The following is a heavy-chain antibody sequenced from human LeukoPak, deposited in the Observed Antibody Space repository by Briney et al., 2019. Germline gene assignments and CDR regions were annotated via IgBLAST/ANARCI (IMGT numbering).Heavy chain of an antibody. V-gene: IGHV3-20*04. CDR1: GFTFDDYG. Sequence: SGGSLRLSCAASGFTFDDYGMSWVRQAPGKGLEWVSGINWNGGSAGYADSVKGRFTISRDNAKNSLYLQMNSLRAEDTALYYCARYGWELLYFDYWGQGTLVTVSS. J-gene: IGHJ4*02. CDR3: ARYGWELLYFDY. D-gene: IGHD1-26*01. CDR2: INWNGGSA.